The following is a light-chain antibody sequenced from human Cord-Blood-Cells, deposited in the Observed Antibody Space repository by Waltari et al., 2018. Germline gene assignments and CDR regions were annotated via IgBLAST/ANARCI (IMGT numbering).Light chain of an antibody. J-gene: IGKJ1*01. CDR2: AAS. CDR3: QQSYSTPWT. Sequence: IQMAQSPSSLSESVGDRVTITCRASQSISSYLNWYQQNPGKAPKLLIYAASSLQSGVPSRFSGSGSGTDFTLTISSLQPGDFATYYCQQSYSTPWTFGQGTNVEIK. V-gene: IGKV1-39*01. CDR1: QSISSY.